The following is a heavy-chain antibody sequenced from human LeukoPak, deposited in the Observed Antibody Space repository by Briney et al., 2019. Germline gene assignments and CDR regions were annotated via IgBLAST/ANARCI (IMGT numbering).Heavy chain of an antibody. CDR1: GGSFSGYY. J-gene: IGHJ3*02. V-gene: IGHV4-34*01. CDR3: ARGSGHRSYYNPRAFDI. D-gene: IGHD3-10*01. CDR2: INHSGST. Sequence: SETLSLTCAVYGGSFSGYYWSWIRQPPGKGLEWIGEINHSGSTNYNPSLKSRVTISVDTSKNQFSLKLSSVTAADTAVYYCARGSGHRSYYNPRAFDIWGQGTMVTVSS.